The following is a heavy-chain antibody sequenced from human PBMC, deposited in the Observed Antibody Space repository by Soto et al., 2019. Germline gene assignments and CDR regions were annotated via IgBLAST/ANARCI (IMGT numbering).Heavy chain of an antibody. CDR3: ARSQGSSTSLEIYYYYYYGMDV. Sequence: QVQLVQSGAEVEKPGSSVKVSCKASGGTFSSYAISWVRQAPGQGLEWMGGIIPISGTANYAQKFQGRVTITAYESTSTAYMELSSRRSEDTAVYYCARSQGSSTSLEIYYYYYYGMDVWGQGTTVTVSS. CDR1: GGTFSSYA. J-gene: IGHJ6*02. D-gene: IGHD2-2*01. V-gene: IGHV1-69*01. CDR2: IIPISGTA.